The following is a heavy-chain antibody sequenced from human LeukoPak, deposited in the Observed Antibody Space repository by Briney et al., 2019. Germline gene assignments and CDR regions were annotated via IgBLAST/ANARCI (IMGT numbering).Heavy chain of an antibody. CDR3: ATAPQTKDLDY. CDR2: FDPEDGET. V-gene: IGHV1-24*01. Sequence: GASVRVSGKVSGYTLTELSMHWVRQAPGRGLEWMGGFDPEDGETIYAQKFQGRVTMTEDTSTDTAYMELSSLRSEDTAVYYCATAPQTKDLDYWGQGTLVTVSS. CDR1: GYTLTELS. J-gene: IGHJ4*02.